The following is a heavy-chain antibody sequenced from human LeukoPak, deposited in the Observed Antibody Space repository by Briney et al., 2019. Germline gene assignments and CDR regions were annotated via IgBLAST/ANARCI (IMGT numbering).Heavy chain of an antibody. D-gene: IGHD6-19*01. CDR1: GFTFSSYG. CDR2: IWYDGSKQ. CDR3: ARLIGWSRFDP. J-gene: IGHJ5*02. Sequence: GGSLRLSCAASGFTFSSYGMHWVRQAPGKGLEWVALIWYDGSKQYYADSVKGRFTISRDNSKNTLHLQMNSMRAEDTAVFYCARLIGWSRFDPWGQGALVTVSS. V-gene: IGHV3-33*01.